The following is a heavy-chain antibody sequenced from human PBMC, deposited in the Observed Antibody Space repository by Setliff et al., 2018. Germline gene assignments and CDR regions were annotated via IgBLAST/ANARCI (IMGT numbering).Heavy chain of an antibody. D-gene: IGHD2-2*03. V-gene: IGHV3-11*01. CDR3: ARDGYPGTS. CDR1: GFTFSDYY. J-gene: IGHJ5*02. CDR2: ISSGGSST. Sequence: GGSLRLSCAASGFTFSDYYMSWLRQAPGKGLEWVSHISSGGSSTYYADSVKGRFTISRDNAKKSLYLQMNSLRVEDTAVYYCARDGYPGTSWGQGTLVTVSS.